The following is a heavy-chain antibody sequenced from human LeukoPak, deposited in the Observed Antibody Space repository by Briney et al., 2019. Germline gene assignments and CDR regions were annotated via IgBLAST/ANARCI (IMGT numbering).Heavy chain of an antibody. CDR1: GFALSSHW. Sequence: GGSLRLSCAASGFALSSHWMTWVRQVPGRGPEWVANVNRDGSETYYLDSVKGRFTISKDNAKNSLYLQMNSLRAEDTALYHCARNNDMDVWGQGTTVIVSS. CDR3: ARNNDMDV. D-gene: IGHD2-8*01. CDR2: VNRDGSET. V-gene: IGHV3-7*03. J-gene: IGHJ6*02.